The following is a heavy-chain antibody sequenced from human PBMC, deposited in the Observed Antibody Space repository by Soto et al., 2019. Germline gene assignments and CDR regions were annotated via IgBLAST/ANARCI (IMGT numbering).Heavy chain of an antibody. D-gene: IGHD3-3*01. J-gene: IGHJ3*02. Sequence: GGSLILSCAASGFTFSSYSMNWVRQAPGKGLEWVSYISSSSSTIYYADSVKGRFTISRDNAKNSLYLQMNSLRAEDTAVYYCAREYYDFWSGYYFSLSAFDIWGQGTMVTVSS. CDR1: GFTFSSYS. CDR2: ISSSSSTI. V-gene: IGHV3-48*01. CDR3: AREYYDFWSGYYFSLSAFDI.